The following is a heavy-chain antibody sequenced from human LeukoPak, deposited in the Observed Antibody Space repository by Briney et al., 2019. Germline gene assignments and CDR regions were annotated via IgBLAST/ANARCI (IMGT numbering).Heavy chain of an antibody. CDR2: ISNEGSHT. V-gene: IGHV3-74*01. Sequence: GGSLRLSCAASGFTFSSYWMHWVRQPPGKGLVGVSRISNEGSHTFYADSVKGRFAMSRDNTKDTLYLQMNRLTAEDTAVYYCARVTGGYNLVDYWGQGTLVTVSS. CDR3: ARVTGGYNLVDY. J-gene: IGHJ4*02. CDR1: GFTFSSYW. D-gene: IGHD5-24*01.